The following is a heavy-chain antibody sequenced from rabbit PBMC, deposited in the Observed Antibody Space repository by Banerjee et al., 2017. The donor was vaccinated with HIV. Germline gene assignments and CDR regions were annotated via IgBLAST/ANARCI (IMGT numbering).Heavy chain of an antibody. CDR2: IYADSSGNT. D-gene: IGHD4-1*01. CDR1: GLDFSSRYW. V-gene: IGHV1S45*01. CDR3: ARDLAGVIGWNFDL. Sequence: QEQLVEYGGDLVQPEGSLTLTCKASGLDFSSRYWICWVRQAPGKWLEWIACIYADSSGNTYYASWAKGRFTISKTSSTTVTLQMTSLTVADTATYFCARDLAGVIGWNFDLWGPGTLVTAS. J-gene: IGHJ4*01.